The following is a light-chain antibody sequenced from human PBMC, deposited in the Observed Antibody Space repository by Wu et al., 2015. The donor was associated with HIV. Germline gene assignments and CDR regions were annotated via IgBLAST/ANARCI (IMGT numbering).Light chain of an antibody. J-gene: IGKJ4*01. Sequence: LSCRAVRVVRSYLAWYQHKPATAPKLLIYDTSNRAPGVPARFSGSGSGTDFTLTISSLEPEDFAVYYCQQRTNWLTFGGGTKVEIK. CDR2: DTS. CDR3: QQRTNWLT. V-gene: IGKV3-11*01. CDR1: RVVRSY.